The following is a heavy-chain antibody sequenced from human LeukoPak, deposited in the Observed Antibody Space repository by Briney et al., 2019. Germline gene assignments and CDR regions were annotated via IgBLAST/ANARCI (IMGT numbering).Heavy chain of an antibody. J-gene: IGHJ5*02. V-gene: IGHV4-39*01. Sequence: PSETLSLTCTVSGGSISSSSYYWGWIRQPPGKGLEWVGSIYYSGSTYYNPSLKSRVTISVDTSKNQFSLRLSSVTAADTGVYYCASTRSWGQGTVVTVSS. CDR1: GGSISSSSYY. CDR2: IYYSGST. CDR3: ASTRS. D-gene: IGHD3-3*01.